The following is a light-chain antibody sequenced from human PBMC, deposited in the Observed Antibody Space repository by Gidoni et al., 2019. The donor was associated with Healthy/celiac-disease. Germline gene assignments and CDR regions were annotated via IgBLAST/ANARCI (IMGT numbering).Light chain of an antibody. CDR2: DAS. V-gene: IGKV1-33*01. CDR1: QYISNY. J-gene: IGKJ2*02. Sequence: DIQMTQSPSSLPASVGDRVTITCQASQYISNYLNWYQQKPGKAPKLLIYDASNLETGVPSRFSGSGSGTDFTFTISSLQPEDIATYYCQQYDNLPRTFGQGTKLEIK. CDR3: QQYDNLPRT.